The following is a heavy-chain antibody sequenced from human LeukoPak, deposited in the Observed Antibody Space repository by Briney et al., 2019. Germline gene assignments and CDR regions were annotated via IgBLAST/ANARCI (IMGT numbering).Heavy chain of an antibody. D-gene: IGHD1-14*01. CDR2: IRDDGSEK. J-gene: IGHJ4*02. CDR3: ARARIDY. V-gene: IGHV3-7*04. Sequence: GGSLRLSCVVSGFTFSSYCMTWVRNAPAKGLGWVAHIRDDGSEKYSLDSVKGRFTISRDHAQKLLYLQMRSLRAEDTAVYYCARARIDYWDEGTLVTVSS. CDR1: GFTFSSYC.